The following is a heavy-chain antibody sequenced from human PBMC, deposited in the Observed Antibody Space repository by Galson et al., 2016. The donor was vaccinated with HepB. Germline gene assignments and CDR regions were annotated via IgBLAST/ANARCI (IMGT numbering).Heavy chain of an antibody. D-gene: IGHD4-11*01. CDR3: AKESPYSNVRQCYLEN. V-gene: IGHV3-23*01. J-gene: IGHJ4*01. Sequence: SLRLSCAASGFTVSSNYMSWVRQAPGKGLEWVSAISGVSDRTYYAGSMKDRFIISRDDSRNMLFLQLNSLRAEDTAIYYCAKESPYSNVRQCYLENWGLGTLVTVSS. CDR1: GFTVSSNY. CDR2: ISGVSDRT.